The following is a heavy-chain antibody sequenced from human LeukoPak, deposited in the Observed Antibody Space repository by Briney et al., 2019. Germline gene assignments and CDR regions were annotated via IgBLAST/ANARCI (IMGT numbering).Heavy chain of an antibody. CDR2: PIRRADGATT. J-gene: IGHJ4*02. V-gene: IGHV3-15*01. CDR1: GFDFTNAW. Sequence: GGSPRLSCATPGFDFTNAWTRWVRPALGKGPEWVGRPIRRADGATTDYAALVKGRFTISRDDSKNTLYLQMNSLKTEDTAVYYCTTFSIKADWGQGTLVTVSS. CDR3: TTFSIKAD. D-gene: IGHD2/OR15-2a*01.